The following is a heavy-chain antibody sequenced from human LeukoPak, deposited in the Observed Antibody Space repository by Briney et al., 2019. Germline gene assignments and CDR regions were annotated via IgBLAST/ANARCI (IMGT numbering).Heavy chain of an antibody. CDR3: AKPGSSGWYAVDYFDY. D-gene: IGHD6-19*01. CDR1: GFTFSSCA. CDR2: ISGSGGST. J-gene: IGHJ4*02. Sequence: PGGSLRLSCAASGFTFSSCAMSWVRQAPGKGLEWVSAISGSGGSTYYADSVKGRFTISRDNSKNTLYLQMNSLRAEDTAVYYCAKPGSSGWYAVDYFDYWGQGTLVTVSS. V-gene: IGHV3-23*01.